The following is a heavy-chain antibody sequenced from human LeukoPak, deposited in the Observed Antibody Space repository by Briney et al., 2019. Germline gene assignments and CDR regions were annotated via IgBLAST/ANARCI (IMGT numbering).Heavy chain of an antibody. CDR3: ARDRSKYYGMDV. CDR2: IYYSGST. CDR1: GGSLSSYY. Sequence: SETLSLICTVSGGSLSSYYWSWIRQPPGKGLEWIGYIYYSGSTNYNPSLKSRVTISVDKSKNQFSLKLSSVTAADTAVYYCARDRSKYYGMDVWGQGTTVTVSS. V-gene: IGHV4-59*01. J-gene: IGHJ6*02.